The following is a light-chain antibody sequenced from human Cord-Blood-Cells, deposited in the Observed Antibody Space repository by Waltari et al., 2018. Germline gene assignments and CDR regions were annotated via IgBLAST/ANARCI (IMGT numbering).Light chain of an antibody. Sequence: SYELTQPPSVSLSPGQTARITCSGDALPKKYAYCYQQKSGQAPVLVIYEDSKRPSGIPERFSGSSSGTMATLTISGAQVEDEADYYCYSTDSSGNHYVFGTGTKVTVL. CDR1: ALPKKY. CDR2: EDS. J-gene: IGLJ1*01. V-gene: IGLV3-10*01. CDR3: YSTDSSGNHYV.